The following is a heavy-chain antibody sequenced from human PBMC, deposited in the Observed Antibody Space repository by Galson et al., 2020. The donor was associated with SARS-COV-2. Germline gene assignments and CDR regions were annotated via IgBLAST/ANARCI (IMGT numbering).Heavy chain of an antibody. CDR3: ARETEMATFNYFDY. V-gene: IGHV1-2*04. Sequence: ASVKVSGKTSGYTFTAYYIHWVRQAPGQGLEWMGWINPNTGGTNYAQKFQGWVTMTRDTSISTAYMALSRLKSDDTAVYYCARETEMATFNYFDYWGQGTLVTVSS. D-gene: IGHD5-12*01. CDR2: INPNTGGT. J-gene: IGHJ4*02. CDR1: GYTFTAYY.